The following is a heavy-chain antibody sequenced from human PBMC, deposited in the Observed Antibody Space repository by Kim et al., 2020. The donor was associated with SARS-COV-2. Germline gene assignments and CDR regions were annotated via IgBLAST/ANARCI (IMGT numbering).Heavy chain of an antibody. J-gene: IGHJ4*02. CDR3: ARGNSRYQQLLYGRYYFDY. CDR2: INHSGST. D-gene: IGHD2-2*01. V-gene: IGHV4-34*01. Sequence: SETLSLTCAVYGGSFSGYYWSWIRQPPGKGLEWIREINHSGSTNYNPSLKSRVTISVDTSKNQFSLKLSSVTAADTAVYYCARGNSRYQQLLYGRYYFDYWGQGTVVTVSS. CDR1: GGSFSGYY.